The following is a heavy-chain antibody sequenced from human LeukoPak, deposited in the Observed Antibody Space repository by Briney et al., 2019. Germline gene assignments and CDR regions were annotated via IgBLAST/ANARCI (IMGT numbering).Heavy chain of an antibody. CDR2: IYHSGNT. J-gene: IGHJ4*02. CDR3: AKDRGPPGVTDSPTPIYSFDS. D-gene: IGHD2-21*02. V-gene: IGHV4-4*02. CDR1: GGSISSSNW. Sequence: PSETLSLTCAVSGGSISSSNWWSWVRQPPGKALEWIGEIYHSGNTNYNPSLNSRVTISVDKSKNQFSLRLNSVTAADTAVYYCAKDRGPPGVTDSPTPIYSFDSWGQGTLVTVSS.